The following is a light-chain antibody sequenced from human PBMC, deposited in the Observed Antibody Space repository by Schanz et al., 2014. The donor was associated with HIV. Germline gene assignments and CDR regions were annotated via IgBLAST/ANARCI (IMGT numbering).Light chain of an antibody. J-gene: IGKJ3*01. Sequence: EIVLTQSPGTLSLSPGERATLSCRASQIVSSSFLAWYQQKPGQAPRPLIYDSSKRATGVPDRFSGSGSETEFTLTISGLEPEDFAVYYCQQRSPWPFTITFGPGTKVDIK. CDR3: QQRSPWPFTIT. V-gene: IGKV3D-20*02. CDR1: QIVSSSF. CDR2: DSS.